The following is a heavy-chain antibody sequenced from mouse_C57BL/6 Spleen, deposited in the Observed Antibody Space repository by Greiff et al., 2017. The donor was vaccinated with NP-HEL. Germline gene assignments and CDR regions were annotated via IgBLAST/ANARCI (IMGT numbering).Heavy chain of an antibody. V-gene: IGHV1-55*01. CDR3: ARSGGLGPAWFAY. D-gene: IGHD4-1*01. J-gene: IGHJ3*01. Sequence: QVQLQQPGAELVKPGASVKMSCKASGYTFTSYWITWVKQRPGQGLEWIGDIYPGSGSTNYNEKFKSKATLTVDTSSSTAYLQLSSRTSEDSAVYDCARSGGLGPAWFAYWGQGTLVTVSA. CDR2: IYPGSGST. CDR1: GYTFTSYW.